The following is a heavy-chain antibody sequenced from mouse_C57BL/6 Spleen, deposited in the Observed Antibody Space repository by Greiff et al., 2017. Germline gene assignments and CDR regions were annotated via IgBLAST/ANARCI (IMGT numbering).Heavy chain of an antibody. D-gene: IGHD1-1*01. J-gene: IGHJ2*01. V-gene: IGHV1-82*01. Sequence: VQLQQSGPELVKPGASVKISCKASGYAFSSSWMNWVKQRPGKGLEWIGRIYPGDGYTNYNGKFKGKATLTADKSSSTAYMQLSSLTSEDSAVYVCARWHYGSSFFDYWGQGTTLTVSS. CDR2: IYPGDGYT. CDR3: ARWHYGSSFFDY. CDR1: GYAFSSSW.